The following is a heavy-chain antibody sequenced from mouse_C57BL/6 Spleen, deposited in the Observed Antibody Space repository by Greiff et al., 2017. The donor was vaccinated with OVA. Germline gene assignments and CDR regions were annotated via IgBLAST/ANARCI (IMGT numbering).Heavy chain of an antibody. V-gene: IGHV1-69*01. CDR1: GYTFTSYW. CDR3: ARSRSGYDAMDY. D-gene: IGHD3-2*02. CDR2: IDPSDSYT. Sequence: QVQLQQPGAELVMPGASVKLSCKASGYTFTSYWMHWVKQRPGQGLEWIGEIDPSDSYTNYNQKFKGKSTLTVDKSSSTAYMQLSSLTSEDSAVYYCARSRSGYDAMDYWGQGTSVTVSS. J-gene: IGHJ4*01.